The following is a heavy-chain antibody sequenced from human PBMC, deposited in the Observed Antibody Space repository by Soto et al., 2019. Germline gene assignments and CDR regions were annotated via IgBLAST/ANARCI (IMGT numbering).Heavy chain of an antibody. CDR3: ARGGSGGLHSYFDY. J-gene: IGHJ4*02. CDR1: GFTFSSYS. CDR2: ISSSSSYI. V-gene: IGHV3-21*01. Sequence: EVQLVESGGGLVKPGGSLRLSCAASGFTFSSYSMNWVRQAPGKGLEWVSSISSSSSYIYYADSVKGRFTISRDNAKNSLLLEMNRLRGEDTAGYYRARGGSGGLHSYFDYWGQGTLVTVSS. D-gene: IGHD1-26*01.